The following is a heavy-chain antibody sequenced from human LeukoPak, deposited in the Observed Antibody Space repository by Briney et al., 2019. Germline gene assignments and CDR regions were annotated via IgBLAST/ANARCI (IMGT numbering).Heavy chain of an antibody. D-gene: IGHD6-13*01. Sequence: GGSLRLSCAASGFTFSSYWMSWVRQAPGKGLEWVANIKQDGSEKYYVDSVKGRLTISRDNAKNSLYLQMNSLRAEDTAVYYCARGVAAEDFDYWGQGTLVTVSS. CDR3: ARGVAAEDFDY. J-gene: IGHJ4*02. V-gene: IGHV3-7*01. CDR1: GFTFSSYW. CDR2: IKQDGSEK.